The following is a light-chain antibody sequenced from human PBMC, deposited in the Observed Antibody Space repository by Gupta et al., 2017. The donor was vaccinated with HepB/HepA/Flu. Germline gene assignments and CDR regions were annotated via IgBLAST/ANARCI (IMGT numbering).Light chain of an antibody. Sequence: EIVLTQSPGTLSLSPGERATLSCRASKSVSSSYLAWYQQKPGQATRLLIYGASSRTTGVPDRFSGGGSGTEFTLTISRREPEDFAVYYCQQERCSPGTFGQGTKVEIK. CDR2: GAS. CDR3: QQERCSPGT. J-gene: IGKJ1*01. CDR1: KSVSSSY. V-gene: IGKV3-20*01.